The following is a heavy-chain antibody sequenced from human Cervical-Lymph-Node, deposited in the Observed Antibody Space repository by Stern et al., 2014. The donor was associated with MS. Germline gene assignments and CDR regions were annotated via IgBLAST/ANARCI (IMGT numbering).Heavy chain of an antibody. CDR3: ARRPRGSSLES. D-gene: IGHD2/OR15-2a*01. CDR1: GFTFSDYA. Sequence: VQLVESGGGVVQPGRSLRLSCAASGFTFSDYALHWVRQAPGQGLQWVAVISYAGGNKNYADSVKGRFTVSRDNSQNTLYLKMNSLRPEDTAVYYCARRPRGSSLESWGEGTLVTVSS. J-gene: IGHJ4*02. CDR2: ISYAGGNK. V-gene: IGHV3-30*04.